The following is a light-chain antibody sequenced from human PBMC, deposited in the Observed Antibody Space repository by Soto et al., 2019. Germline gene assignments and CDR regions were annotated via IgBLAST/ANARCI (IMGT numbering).Light chain of an antibody. Sequence: EIVMTQSPATLSVSPGERATLSCRASQSISIHLAWYQQQPGQGRRLLIYGASTRDTGTPARFSGSGSGTEFTLTISSLQSEDFAVYYCQQYDSWPSWTFGQGTKVEIK. CDR3: QQYDSWPSWT. CDR2: GAS. V-gene: IGKV3-15*01. CDR1: QSISIH. J-gene: IGKJ1*01.